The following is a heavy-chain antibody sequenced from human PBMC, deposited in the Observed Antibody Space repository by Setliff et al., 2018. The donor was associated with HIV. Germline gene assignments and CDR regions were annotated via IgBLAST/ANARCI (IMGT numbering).Heavy chain of an antibody. Sequence: KPSETLSLTCTVSGGSISSYFWSWVRQPPGKGLEWIGYIYYSGSTNYNPSLKSRVTISVDTSKNQFSLKLSSVTAADTAVYYCARRLLWFGEVGAFDIWGQGTMVTVSS. V-gene: IGHV4-59*01. CDR2: IYYSGST. CDR3: ARRLLWFGEVGAFDI. J-gene: IGHJ3*02. D-gene: IGHD3-10*01. CDR1: GGSISSYF.